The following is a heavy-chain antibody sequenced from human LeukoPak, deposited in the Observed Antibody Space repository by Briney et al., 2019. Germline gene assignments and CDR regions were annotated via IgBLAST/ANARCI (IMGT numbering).Heavy chain of an antibody. J-gene: IGHJ4*02. Sequence: GGSLRLSCAASGFTFSNAGLSWVRQAAGKGPEWVGRIRSTTDGGTTDHAAPVKGRFTVSRDDSINTLYLELNSLKTEDTAVYYCSTLRMPRGGGLRLYFYDYWGQGALVTVSS. V-gene: IGHV3-15*01. CDR1: GFTFSNAG. CDR2: IRSTTDGGTT. CDR3: STLRMPRGGGLRLYFYDY. D-gene: IGHD3-16*01.